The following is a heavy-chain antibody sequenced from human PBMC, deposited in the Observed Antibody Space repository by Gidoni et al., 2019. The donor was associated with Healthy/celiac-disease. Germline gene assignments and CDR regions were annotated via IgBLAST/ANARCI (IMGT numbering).Heavy chain of an antibody. D-gene: IGHD1-26*01. V-gene: IGHV4-61*02. CDR3: ARDVSYYVAFDI. CDR2: IYTSGST. CDR1: GGSISSGSYY. Sequence: QVQLQESGPGLVKPSQTLSLTCTVSGGSISSGSYYWSWIRQPAGKGLEWIGRIYTSGSTNYNPSLKSRVTISVDTSKNQFSLKLSSVTAADTAVYYCARDVSYYVAFDIWGQGTMVTVSS. J-gene: IGHJ3*02.